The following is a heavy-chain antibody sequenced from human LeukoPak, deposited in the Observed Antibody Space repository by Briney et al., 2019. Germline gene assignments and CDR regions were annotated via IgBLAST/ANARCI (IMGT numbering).Heavy chain of an antibody. J-gene: IGHJ5*02. CDR3: ARDTPPMVVAARLRWLDP. CDR2: INLNSGGT. CDR1: GYTFTGYY. D-gene: IGHD2-15*01. Sequence: ASVSVSCKASGYTFTGYYMHWVRQAPGQGLEWMGWINLNSGGTNYAQTFQGRVTMTRDSAISTAYMELSRLRSDDTAVYYCARDTPPMVVAARLRWLDPWGQGTLVTVSS. V-gene: IGHV1-2*02.